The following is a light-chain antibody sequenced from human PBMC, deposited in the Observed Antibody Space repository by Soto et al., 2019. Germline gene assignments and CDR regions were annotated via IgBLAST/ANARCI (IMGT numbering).Light chain of an antibody. Sequence: DIVLTQSPGTLSLSPGERATLSCRASQSVSSNLAWYQQKPGQAPRLLIYGASIRATGIPARFSASGSGTEFTLTISSLQSEDSAVYFCQQYYYWPPYTFGQGTKVDIK. CDR1: QSVSSN. CDR2: GAS. J-gene: IGKJ2*01. V-gene: IGKV3-15*01. CDR3: QQYYYWPPYT.